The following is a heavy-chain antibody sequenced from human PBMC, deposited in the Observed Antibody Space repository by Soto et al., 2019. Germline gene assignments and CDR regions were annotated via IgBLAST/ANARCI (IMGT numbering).Heavy chain of an antibody. D-gene: IGHD5-18*01. Sequence: SETLSLTCAVYGGSFSGYYWSWIRQPPGKGLEWIGEINHSGSTNYNPSLKSRVTISVDTSKNQFSLKLSSVTAADTAVYYCARGRGYSYGVFDYWGQGTLVTVSS. J-gene: IGHJ4*02. CDR1: GGSFSGYY. CDR2: INHSGST. CDR3: ARGRGYSYGVFDY. V-gene: IGHV4-34*01.